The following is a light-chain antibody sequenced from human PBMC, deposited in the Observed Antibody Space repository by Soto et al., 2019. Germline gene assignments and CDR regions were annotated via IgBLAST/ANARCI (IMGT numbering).Light chain of an antibody. Sequence: QSVLTQPPSVSAAPGQQVTISCSGETSSIGNNYVSWYQQLPGAAPKLLIYDTNNRPSEIPDRFSGSRSGTSATLAITGLQTGDEAVYYCGAWDSGLSGVLFGGGTKLTVL. V-gene: IGLV1-51*01. J-gene: IGLJ2*01. CDR2: DTN. CDR1: TSSIGNNY. CDR3: GAWDSGLSGVL.